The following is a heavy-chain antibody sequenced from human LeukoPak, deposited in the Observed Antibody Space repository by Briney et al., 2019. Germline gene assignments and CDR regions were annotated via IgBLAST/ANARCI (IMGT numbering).Heavy chain of an antibody. CDR2: ISAYNGNT. CDR3: ARSLYHYDSSGYISY. Sequence: ASVKVSCKASGYTFTSYGISWVRQAPGQGLEWMGWISAYNGNTNYAQKLQGRVTMTTDTSTSTAYMELRSLRSDDTAVYYCARSLYHYDSSGYISYWGQGTLVTVSS. V-gene: IGHV1-18*01. CDR1: GYTFTSYG. D-gene: IGHD3-22*01. J-gene: IGHJ4*02.